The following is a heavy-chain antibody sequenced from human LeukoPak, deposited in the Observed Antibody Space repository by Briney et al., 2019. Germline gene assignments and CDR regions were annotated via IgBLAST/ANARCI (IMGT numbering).Heavy chain of an antibody. J-gene: IGHJ6*03. CDR3: ARVPYGSGSYYPYYMDV. V-gene: IGHV4-59*01. D-gene: IGHD3-10*01. Sequence: SETLSLTCTVSGGSISSCYWSWIRQPPGKGLEWIGYIYYSGSTNYNPSLKSRVTISVDTSKNQFSLKLSSVTAADTAVYYCARVPYGSGSYYPYYMDVWGKGTTVTVSS. CDR2: IYYSGST. CDR1: GGSISSCY.